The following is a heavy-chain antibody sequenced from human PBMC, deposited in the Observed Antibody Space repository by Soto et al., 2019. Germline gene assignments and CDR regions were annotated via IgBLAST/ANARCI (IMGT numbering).Heavy chain of an antibody. CDR2: INAGNGNT. CDR3: ARAPASLYSSSWYYFDY. D-gene: IGHD6-13*01. J-gene: IGHJ4*02. CDR1: GYTFTSYA. V-gene: IGHV1-3*01. Sequence: ASVKVSCKASGYTFTSYAMHWVRQAPGQRLEWMGWINAGNGNTKYSQKFQGRVTITRDTSASTAYMELSSLRSEDTAVYYCARAPASLYSSSWYYFDYCGQGTLVTVSA.